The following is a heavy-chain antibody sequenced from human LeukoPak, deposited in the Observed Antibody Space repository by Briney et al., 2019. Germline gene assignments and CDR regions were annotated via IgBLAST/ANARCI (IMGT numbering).Heavy chain of an antibody. CDR2: ISSSSSYI. V-gene: IGHV3-21*01. CDR3: ARWGYCSSTSCYDSSDAFDI. Sequence: PGGSLRLSCAASGFTFSSYSMNWVRQAPGKGLEWVSSISSSSSYIYYADSVKGRFTISRDNAKNSLYLQMNSLRAEDTAVNYCARWGYCSSTSCYDSSDAFDIWGQGTMVTVSS. J-gene: IGHJ3*02. CDR1: GFTFSSYS. D-gene: IGHD2-2*01.